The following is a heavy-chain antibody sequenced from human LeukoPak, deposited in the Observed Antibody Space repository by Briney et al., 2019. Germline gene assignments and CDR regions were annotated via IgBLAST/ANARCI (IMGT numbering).Heavy chain of an antibody. CDR3: ARDESPEYYDFWSGYYRYWYFDL. CDR2: IYTSGST. CDR1: GGSISSYY. V-gene: IGHV4-4*07. J-gene: IGHJ2*01. Sequence: SETPSLTCTVSGGSISSYYWSWIRQPAGKGLEWIGRIYTSGSTNYNPSLKSRVTMSVDTSKNQFSLKLSSVTAADTAVYYCARDESPEYYDFWSGYYRYWYFDLWGRGTLVTVSS. D-gene: IGHD3-3*01.